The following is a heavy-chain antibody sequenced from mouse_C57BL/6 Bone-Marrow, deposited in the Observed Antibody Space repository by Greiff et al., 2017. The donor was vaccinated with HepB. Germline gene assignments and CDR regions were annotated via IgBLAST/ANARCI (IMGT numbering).Heavy chain of an antibody. J-gene: IGHJ4*01. CDR3: ARSYGTPYYAMDY. CDR2: IYPGDGDT. Sequence: VKLVESGPELVKPGASVKISCKASGYAFSSSWMNWVKQRPGKGLEWIGRIYPGDGDTNYNGKFKGKATLTADKSSSTAYMQLSSLTSEDSAVYFCARSYGTPYYAMDYWGQGTSVTVSS. CDR1: GYAFSSSW. V-gene: IGHV1-82*01. D-gene: IGHD1-1*01.